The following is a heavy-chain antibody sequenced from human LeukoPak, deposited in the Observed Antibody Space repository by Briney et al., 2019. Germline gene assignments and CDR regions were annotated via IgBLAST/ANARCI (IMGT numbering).Heavy chain of an antibody. CDR1: GFTFSSYS. J-gene: IGHJ4*02. D-gene: IGHD6-19*01. CDR2: ISSSSSYI. Sequence: PGGFLILSCAASGFTFSSYSMNWVRQAPGKGLEWVSSISSSSSYIYYADSVKGRFTISRDNAKNSLYLQMNSLRAEDTAVYYCARDRLGYSSGWYVFDYWGQGTLVTVSS. V-gene: IGHV3-21*01. CDR3: ARDRLGYSSGWYVFDY.